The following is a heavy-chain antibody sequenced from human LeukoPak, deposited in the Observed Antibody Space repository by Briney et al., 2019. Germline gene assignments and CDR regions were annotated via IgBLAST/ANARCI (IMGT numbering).Heavy chain of an antibody. CDR3: AKSFGELGDY. D-gene: IGHD3-10*01. V-gene: IGHV3-15*01. CDR1: GFTFSNAW. CDR2: IKSKTDGGTT. Sequence: GGSLRLSCAASGFTFSNAWMSWVRQAPGKGLEWVGRIKSKTDGGTTDYAAPVKGRFTISRDDSKNTLYLQMNSLRAEDTAVYYCAKSFGELGDYWGQGTLVTVSS. J-gene: IGHJ4*02.